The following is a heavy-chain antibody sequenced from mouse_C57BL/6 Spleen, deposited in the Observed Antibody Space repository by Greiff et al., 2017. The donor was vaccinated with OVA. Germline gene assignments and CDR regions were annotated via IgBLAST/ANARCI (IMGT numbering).Heavy chain of an antibody. D-gene: IGHD2-3*01. J-gene: IGHJ4*01. V-gene: IGHV1-69*01. CDR2: IDPSDSYP. Sequence: QVQLQQSGAELVMPGASVKLSCKASGYTFTSYWMHWVKQRPGQGLEWIGEIDPSDSYPNYNQKFKGKSTLTVDKSSSTAYMQLSSLTSEDSAFYYCARDDDAMDYWGQGTSVTVSS. CDR3: ARDDDAMDY. CDR1: GYTFTSYW.